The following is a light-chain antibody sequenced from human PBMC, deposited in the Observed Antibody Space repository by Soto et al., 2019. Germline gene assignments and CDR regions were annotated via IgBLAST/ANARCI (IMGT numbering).Light chain of an antibody. CDR1: SFNIGNNY. CDR3: GSWDSSLSAYV. CDR2: DNN. V-gene: IGLV1-51*01. J-gene: IGLJ1*01. Sequence: QSVLTQPPSVSAAPGQKVTISCSGSSFNIGNNYVSWYQQLPGTAPRLLIYDNNKRPSGTPDRFSGSKSGTSATLSITGLQTGDEADYYCGSWDSSLSAYVFGTGTKVTVL.